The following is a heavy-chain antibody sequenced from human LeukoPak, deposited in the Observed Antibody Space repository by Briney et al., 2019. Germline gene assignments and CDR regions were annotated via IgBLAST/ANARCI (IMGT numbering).Heavy chain of an antibody. CDR3: AKVGLGNTAIHI. Sequence: ASVKGSCKASGYTFPNYDINWVRQATGQGLEWMGWMNFNSGSTGYAQKFQGRVTMTRNTAISTVYMELSSLKSEDTAIYYCAKVGLGNTAIHIWGQGTMVTVSS. CDR1: GYTFPNYD. D-gene: IGHD3/OR15-3a*01. CDR2: MNFNSGST. V-gene: IGHV1-8*01. J-gene: IGHJ3*02.